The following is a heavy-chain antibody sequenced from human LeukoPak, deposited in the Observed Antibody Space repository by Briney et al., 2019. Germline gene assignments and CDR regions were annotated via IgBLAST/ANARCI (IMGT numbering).Heavy chain of an antibody. Sequence: GGSLRLSCAASGFTFSSYDMHWVRQATGKGLEWVSAIGTAGDTYYPGSVKGRFTISRENAKNSLYLQMNSLRAGDTAVYYCARAKKYYYDSSGYLGTYYFDYWGQATLVTVSS. V-gene: IGHV3-13*01. D-gene: IGHD3-22*01. CDR3: ARAKKYYYDSSGYLGTYYFDY. CDR2: IGTAGDT. CDR1: GFTFSSYD. J-gene: IGHJ4*02.